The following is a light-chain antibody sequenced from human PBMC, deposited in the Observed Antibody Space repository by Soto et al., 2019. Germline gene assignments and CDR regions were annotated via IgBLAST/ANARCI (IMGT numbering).Light chain of an antibody. CDR2: GVS. CDR3: FSYTGSSTSYV. CDR1: RSDIGSYNY. V-gene: IGLV2-14*01. Sequence: SVLTQPASVSGSPGQSITISCSGTRSDIGSYNYVAWYQQFPGKTPKILIYGVSNRPSGVSSRFSGSKSVNTASLTISGLQADEEADYYCFSYTGSSTSYVFGSGTKVTVL. J-gene: IGLJ1*01.